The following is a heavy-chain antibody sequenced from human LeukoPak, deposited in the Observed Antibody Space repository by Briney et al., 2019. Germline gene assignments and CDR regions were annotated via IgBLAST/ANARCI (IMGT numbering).Heavy chain of an antibody. J-gene: IGHJ4*02. CDR3: ARDGGIVGAAYFDY. V-gene: IGHV1-2*02. CDR1: GYTFTGYY. CDR2: INPNSGGT. Sequence: ASVKVSCKASGYTFTGYYMHWVRQPPGQGLEWKGWINPNSGGTNYAQTFPGKVTMTRDTSISTAYMELSRLSSDDAAVYYCARDGGIVGAAYFDYWGQGTLVTVSS. D-gene: IGHD1-26*01.